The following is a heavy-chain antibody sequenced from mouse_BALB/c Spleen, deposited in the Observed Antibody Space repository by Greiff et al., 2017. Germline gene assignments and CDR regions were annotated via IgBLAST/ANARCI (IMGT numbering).Heavy chain of an antibody. J-gene: IGHJ2*01. CDR2: ISNGGGST. CDR1: GFTFSSFG. Sequence: EVKLMESGGGLVQPGGSRKLSCAASGFTFSSFGMHWVRQAPEKGLEWVAYISNGGGSTYYPDTVKGRFTISRDNAKNTLYLQMSSLKSEDTAMYYCARHYYGSSYYFDYWGQGTTLTVSS. D-gene: IGHD1-1*01. CDR3: ARHYYGSSYYFDY. V-gene: IGHV5-12-2*01.